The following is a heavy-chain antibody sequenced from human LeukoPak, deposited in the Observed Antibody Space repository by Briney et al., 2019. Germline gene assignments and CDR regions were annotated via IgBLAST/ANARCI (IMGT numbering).Heavy chain of an antibody. J-gene: IGHJ4*02. CDR1: GGSLSNYY. CDR2: IYYSGSI. D-gene: IGHD4-17*01. Sequence: SETLSLTCTVSGGSLSNYYWSWIRQPPGKGLEWIGYIYYSGSINYNPSLKSRVTISVDMSKNQFSLQLSSVTAADTAVYYCARQSRDGDYIAKLFDYWGQGILVTVSS. V-gene: IGHV4-59*08. CDR3: ARQSRDGDYIAKLFDY.